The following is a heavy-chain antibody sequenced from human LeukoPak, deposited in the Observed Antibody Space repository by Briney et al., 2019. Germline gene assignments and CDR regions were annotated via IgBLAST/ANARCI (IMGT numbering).Heavy chain of an antibody. J-gene: IGHJ6*02. V-gene: IGHV1-2*02. Sequence: ASVKVSCKASGYTFTGYYMYWVRQAPGQGLEWMGWINPNSGGTNYAQKFQGRVTMTRDTSISTAYMELSRLRSDDTAVYYCARVAAAGKYYYYGMDVWGQGTTVTVSS. CDR1: GYTFTGYY. CDR3: ARVAAAGKYYYYGMDV. D-gene: IGHD6-13*01. CDR2: INPNSGGT.